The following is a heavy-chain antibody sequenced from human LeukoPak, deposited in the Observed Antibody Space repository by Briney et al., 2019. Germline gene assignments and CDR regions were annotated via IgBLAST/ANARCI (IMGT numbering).Heavy chain of an antibody. D-gene: IGHD2-15*01. CDR1: GFTFSSYW. J-gene: IGHJ6*03. Sequence: GGSLRLSCAASGFTFSSYWMSWVRQAPDKGLEWVAFIRYDGSNEYYADSVKGRFTISRDKSKNTLSLQMNSLRVEDTAVYYCAKVMPPGRILFYSYYMDVWGRGTTVTVSS. V-gene: IGHV3-30*02. CDR3: AKVMPPGRILFYSYYMDV. CDR2: IRYDGSNE.